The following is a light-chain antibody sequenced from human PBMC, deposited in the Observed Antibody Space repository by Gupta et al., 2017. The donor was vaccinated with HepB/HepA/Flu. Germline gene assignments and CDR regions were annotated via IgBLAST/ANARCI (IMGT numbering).Light chain of an antibody. Sequence: QSALTQPRSVSGSPGQSVTISCTGTSNDVGDYSYVSWYQQHPGKAPRVIIYDVIKRPSGVPDRFSGSKSDNPASLTISGLQAEDEADYYCSSYAGSYTWVFGGGTKLTVL. V-gene: IGLV2-11*01. CDR2: DVI. CDR1: SNDVGDYSY. J-gene: IGLJ3*02. CDR3: SSYAGSYTWV.